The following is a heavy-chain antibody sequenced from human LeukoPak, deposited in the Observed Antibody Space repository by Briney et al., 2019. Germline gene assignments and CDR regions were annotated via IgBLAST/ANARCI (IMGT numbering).Heavy chain of an antibody. J-gene: IGHJ5*02. Sequence: GGSLRLSCAASGFTFSNYWMHWVRRAPGKGLVWVSRINSDGINTSYADSVKGRFTISRDNAKNTLNLQMNSLRAEDTAVYYCARDGVEFYNWFDPWGQGTLVTVSS. CDR3: ARDGVEFYNWFDP. CDR1: GFTFSNYW. V-gene: IGHV3-74*01. CDR2: INSDGINT. D-gene: IGHD2-21*01.